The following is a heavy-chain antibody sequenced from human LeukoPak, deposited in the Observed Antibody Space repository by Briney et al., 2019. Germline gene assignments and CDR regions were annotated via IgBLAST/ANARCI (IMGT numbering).Heavy chain of an antibody. CDR3: ARASDPWLQLT. D-gene: IGHD5-24*01. V-gene: IGHV3-7*05. Sequence: GGSLRLSCAASGFTFSNYWMIWVRQAPGKGLEWVGNIKQDGSEKRYADSVRGRFSISRDNAQTSLYLQMNSLRTEDTAVYYCARASDPWLQLTWGQGTLVTVSS. J-gene: IGHJ5*02. CDR2: IKQDGSEK. CDR1: GFTFSNYW.